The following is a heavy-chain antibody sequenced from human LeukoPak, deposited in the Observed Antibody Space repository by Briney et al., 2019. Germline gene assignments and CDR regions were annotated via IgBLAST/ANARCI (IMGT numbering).Heavy chain of an antibody. Sequence: GGSLRLSCAVSGITLSNYGMSWVRQAPGKGLEWVAGISDSGGSTNYADSVKGRFTISRDNPKNTLYLQMNSLRAEDTAVYFCARRGVVIRVILVGFHKEAYYFDSWGQGALVTVSS. D-gene: IGHD3-22*01. CDR1: GITLSNYG. CDR3: ARRGVVIRVILVGFHKEAYYFDS. CDR2: ISDSGGST. J-gene: IGHJ4*02. V-gene: IGHV3-23*01.